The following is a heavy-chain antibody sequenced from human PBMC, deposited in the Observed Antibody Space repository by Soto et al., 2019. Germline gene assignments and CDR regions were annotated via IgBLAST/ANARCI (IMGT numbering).Heavy chain of an antibody. CDR3: ARGRVGVSGAEMFNWQDP. D-gene: IGHD2-8*01. CDR2: IFHGGST. J-gene: IGHJ5*02. V-gene: IGHV4-30-2*01. CDR1: GAPITGGDYS. Sequence: SETLSLTCAISGAPITGGDYSWNWIRQPPGKGLEWIGYIFHGGSTYYNPSLRVRVTISVDRSRTQFSLKMSSVTAAGPAGHYCARGRVGVSGAEMFNWQDPGGQGALVTGFS.